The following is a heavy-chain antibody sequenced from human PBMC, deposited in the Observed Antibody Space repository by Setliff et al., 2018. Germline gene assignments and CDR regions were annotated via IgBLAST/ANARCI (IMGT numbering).Heavy chain of an antibody. CDR3: ARGPAKSAGQWGSHFFDY. J-gene: IGHJ4*02. D-gene: IGHD2-2*01. CDR1: GGSFSGYY. V-gene: IGHV4-34*01. Sequence: SETLSLTCAVYGGSFSGYYWSWIRQPPGKGLEWIGEINHSGSTNYNPSLKSRVTISVDTSKNQFSLKLSSVTAADTAVYYCARGPAKSAGQWGSHFFDYWGQGTLVTVSS. CDR2: INHSGST.